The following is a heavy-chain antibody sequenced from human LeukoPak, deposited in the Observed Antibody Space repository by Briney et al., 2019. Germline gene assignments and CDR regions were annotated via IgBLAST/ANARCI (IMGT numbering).Heavy chain of an antibody. J-gene: IGHJ5*02. D-gene: IGHD1-26*01. CDR2: IRYDGSNT. V-gene: IGHV3-30*02. Sequence: PGGSLRLSCAASGFTFSNYGFHWVRQAPGKGLEWVAFIRYDGSNTYYADSVEGRFTISRDNSKSTLYLQMNSLRAEDTAVYYCARSLVVGATYPYHWGQGTLVTVSS. CDR3: ARSLVVGATYPYH. CDR1: GFTFSNYG.